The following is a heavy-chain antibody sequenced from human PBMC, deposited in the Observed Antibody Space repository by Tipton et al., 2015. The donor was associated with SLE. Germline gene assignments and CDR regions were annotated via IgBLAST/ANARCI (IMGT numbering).Heavy chain of an antibody. CDR1: GDSISNSNW. CDR3: ARVFRPYSSTWKYFDY. Sequence: SLRLSCAVSGDSISNSNWWSWVRQPPGKGLEWIGEIFHGGSINYNPSLKSRVTISVDKSKNQFSLKITSVTAADTAVYYCARVFRPYSSTWKYFDYWGQGTLVTVSS. V-gene: IGHV4-4*02. CDR2: IFHGGSI. D-gene: IGHD6-13*01. J-gene: IGHJ4*02.